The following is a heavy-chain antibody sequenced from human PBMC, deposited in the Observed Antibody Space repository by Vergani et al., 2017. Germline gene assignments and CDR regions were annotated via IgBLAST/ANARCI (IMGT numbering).Heavy chain of an antibody. Sequence: QVQLQQWGAGLLKPSETLSLTCAVYGGSFSGYYWSWIRQPPGKGLEWIGEINHSGSTNYNPSLKSRATISVDTSKNQFSLKLSSVTAADTAVYYCARGGDYYGMDVWGQGTTVTVSS. V-gene: IGHV4-34*01. CDR2: INHSGST. J-gene: IGHJ6*02. D-gene: IGHD3-16*01. CDR3: ARGGDYYGMDV. CDR1: GGSFSGYY.